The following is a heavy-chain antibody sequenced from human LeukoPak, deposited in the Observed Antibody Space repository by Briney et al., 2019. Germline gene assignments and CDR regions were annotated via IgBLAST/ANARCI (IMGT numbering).Heavy chain of an antibody. CDR1: GGSISSGSYY. J-gene: IGHJ4*02. Sequence: TTSETLSLTCTVSGGSISSGSYYWSWIRQPPGKGLEWIGYIYYSGSTNYNPSLKSRVTISVDTSKNQFSLKLSSVTAADTAVYYCAGMAVAGTLFPKIPFDYWGQGTLVTVSS. D-gene: IGHD6-19*01. CDR3: AGMAVAGTLFPKIPFDY. V-gene: IGHV4-61*01. CDR2: IYYSGST.